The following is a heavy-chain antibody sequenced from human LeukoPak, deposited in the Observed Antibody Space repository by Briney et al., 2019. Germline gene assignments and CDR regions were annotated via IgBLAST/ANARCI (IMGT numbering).Heavy chain of an antibody. CDR1: GFTFSSSA. J-gene: IGHJ6*02. V-gene: IGHV3-23*01. CDR3: AKGGV. Sequence: GGSLRLSCAASGFTFSSSAMSWVRQAPEKGPEWVSGIGNSGDRTFYADSVKGRFTISRDNSKNTLYLQMNSLRVEDTALYYCAKGGVWGQGIAVTVSS. CDR2: IGNSGDRT.